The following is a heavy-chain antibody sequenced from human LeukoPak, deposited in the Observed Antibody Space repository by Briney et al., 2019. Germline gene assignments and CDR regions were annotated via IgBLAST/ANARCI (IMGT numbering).Heavy chain of an antibody. CDR2: ISYDGSNK. D-gene: IGHD6-19*01. CDR1: GFTFSSYA. V-gene: IGHV3-30-3*01. J-gene: IGHJ6*02. CDR3: ARDDTAVAGDYYYGMDV. Sequence: GGSLRLSCAASGFTFSSYAMHWVRQAPGKGLEWVAVISYDGSNKYYADSVKGRFTISRDNSKNTLYLQMNSLRAEDTAVYYCARDDTAVAGDYYYGMDVWGQGTTVTVSS.